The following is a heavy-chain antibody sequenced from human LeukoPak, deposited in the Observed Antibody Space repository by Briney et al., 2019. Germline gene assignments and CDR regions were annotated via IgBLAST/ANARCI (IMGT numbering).Heavy chain of an antibody. J-gene: IGHJ4*02. CDR3: ARDDGAYCGGDCYSGDY. D-gene: IGHD2-21*01. CDR2: IIPIFGTA. Sequence: SVKVSCKASGGTFSSYAISWVRQAPGQGLEWMGGIIPIFGTANYAQKFQGRVTITADESTSTAYMELSSLRSEDTAVYYCARDDGAYCGGDCYSGDYRGQGTLVTVSS. CDR1: GGTFSSYA. V-gene: IGHV1-69*01.